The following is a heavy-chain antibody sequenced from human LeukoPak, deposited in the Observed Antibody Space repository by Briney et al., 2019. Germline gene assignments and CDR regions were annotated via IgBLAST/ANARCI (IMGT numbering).Heavy chain of an antibody. CDR3: ARTNSSSWYGYYYGMDV. CDR1: GFTVSSNY. V-gene: IGHV3-53*01. D-gene: IGHD6-13*01. J-gene: IGHJ6*02. Sequence: GGSLRLSCAASGFTVSSNYMSWVRQAPGKGLEWVSVIYSGGSTYYADSVKGRFTISRDNSKNTLYLQMNSLRAEDTAVYYCARTNSSSWYGYYYGMDVWGQGTTVTVSS. CDR2: IYSGGST.